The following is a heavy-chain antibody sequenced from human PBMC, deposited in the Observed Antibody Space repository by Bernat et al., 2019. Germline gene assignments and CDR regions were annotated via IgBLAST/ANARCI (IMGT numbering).Heavy chain of an antibody. CDR3: AREVIATGDSDAFDI. D-gene: IGHD6-13*01. Sequence: QVQLQESGPGLVKPSETLSLACTVSGGSISSVNFFWSWIRQHPGKGLEWIAYIDYNRNAYYNPSLMSRVTISVDTSKNQFSLQLTSVTAADTAVYYCAREVIATGDSDAFDIWGQGTMVTVSS. CDR1: GGSISSVNFF. V-gene: IGHV4-31*03. J-gene: IGHJ3*02. CDR2: IDYNRNA.